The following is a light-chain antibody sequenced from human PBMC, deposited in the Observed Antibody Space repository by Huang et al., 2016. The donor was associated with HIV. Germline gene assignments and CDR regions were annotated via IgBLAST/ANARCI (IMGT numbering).Light chain of an antibody. Sequence: DIQMTPSSATLSASVGDTVTITCRANQSIGPWLAWYQQKPGNAPNLLIYEASALESGVPSRFSGGGSGTGFTLTINSRQTDECATYYGQHYNSFPWTFGQGTKVEV. V-gene: IGKV1-5*03. CDR3: QHYNSFPWT. J-gene: IGKJ1*01. CDR2: EAS. CDR1: QSIGPW.